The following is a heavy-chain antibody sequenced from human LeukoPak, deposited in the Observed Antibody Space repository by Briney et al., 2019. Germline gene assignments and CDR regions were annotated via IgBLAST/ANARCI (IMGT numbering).Heavy chain of an antibody. CDR3: ARDPLVPAARRYFDL. Sequence: PSQTLSLTCTVSGGSISSGGYYWSWIRQHPGTGLEWIGYIYYSGSTYYNPSLKSRVTISVDTSKNQFSLKLSSVTAADTAVHYCARDPLVPAARRYFDLWGRGTLVTVSS. V-gene: IGHV4-31*03. J-gene: IGHJ2*01. D-gene: IGHD2-2*01. CDR1: GGSISSGGYY. CDR2: IYYSGST.